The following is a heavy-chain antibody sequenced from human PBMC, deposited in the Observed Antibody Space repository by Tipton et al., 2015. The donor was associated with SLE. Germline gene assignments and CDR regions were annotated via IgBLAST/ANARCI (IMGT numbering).Heavy chain of an antibody. D-gene: IGHD5-24*01. CDR2: VSSRGSP. J-gene: IGHJ2*01. CDR3: ARTNLQESLVDWFFDP. Sequence: TLSLTCTVSGGSMSSGTYYWSWIRQPAGKGLECIGHVSSRGSPTYHPSLKSRVTLSLDTSKNQVSLKLTSVTAADTAVYYCARTNLQESLVDWFFDPWGRGTLVTVSS. CDR1: GGSMSSGTYY. V-gene: IGHV4-61*09.